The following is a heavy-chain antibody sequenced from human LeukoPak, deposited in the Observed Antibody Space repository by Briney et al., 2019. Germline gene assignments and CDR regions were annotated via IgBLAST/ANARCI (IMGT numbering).Heavy chain of an antibody. CDR3: GASFIAAPFDY. Sequence: PGGSLRLSCAASGFTFSSYGIHWVRQAPGKGLEWVAVISYDGSNKYYADSVKGRFTISRDNSKNTLYLQMNSLRAEDTAVYYCGASFIAAPFDYWGQGTLVTVSS. CDR2: ISYDGSNK. D-gene: IGHD2-21*01. V-gene: IGHV3-30*03. J-gene: IGHJ4*02. CDR1: GFTFSSYG.